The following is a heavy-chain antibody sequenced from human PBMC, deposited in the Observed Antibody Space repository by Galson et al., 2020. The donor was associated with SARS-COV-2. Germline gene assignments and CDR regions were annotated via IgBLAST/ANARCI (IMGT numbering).Heavy chain of an antibody. CDR3: ARGRITIFGHYMDV. CDR1: GGSFSGYY. J-gene: IGHJ6*03. V-gene: IGHV4-34*01. Sequence: SETLSLTCAVYGGSFSGYYWSWIRQPPGKGLEWIGEINHSGSTNYNPSLKSRVTISVDTSKNQFSLKLSSVTAADTAVYYCARGRITIFGHYMDVWGKGTTVTVSS. D-gene: IGHD3-3*01. CDR2: INHSGST.